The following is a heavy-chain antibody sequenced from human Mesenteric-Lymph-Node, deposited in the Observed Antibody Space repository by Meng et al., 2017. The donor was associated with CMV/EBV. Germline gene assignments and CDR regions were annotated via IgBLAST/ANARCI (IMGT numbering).Heavy chain of an antibody. D-gene: IGHD1-26*01. CDR3: ARDRERRSPGNY. Sequence: SETLSLTCNVSGGSISSSRSYWVWIRQPPGKGLEWIGSVSYGGSTYYNPSLKSRVTISVDTSKNQFSLKLSSVTAADTAVYYCARDRERRSPGNYWGQGTLVTVSS. V-gene: IGHV4-39*07. CDR2: VSYGGST. CDR1: GGSISSSRSY. J-gene: IGHJ4*02.